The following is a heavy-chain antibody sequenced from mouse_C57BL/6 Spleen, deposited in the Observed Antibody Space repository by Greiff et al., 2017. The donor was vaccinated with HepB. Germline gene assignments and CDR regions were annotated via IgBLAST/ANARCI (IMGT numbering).Heavy chain of an antibody. J-gene: IGHJ2*01. V-gene: IGHV14-4*01. CDR3: TTLTGTGGFDY. CDR2: IDPENGDT. D-gene: IGHD4-1*01. CDR1: GFNIKDDY. Sequence: EVQLQQSGAELVRPGASVKLSCTASGFNIKDDYMHWVKQRPEQGLEWIGWIDPENGDTEYAAKFQGKATITADTSSNTAYLQLSSLTSEDTAVYDCTTLTGTGGFDYWGQGTTLTVSS.